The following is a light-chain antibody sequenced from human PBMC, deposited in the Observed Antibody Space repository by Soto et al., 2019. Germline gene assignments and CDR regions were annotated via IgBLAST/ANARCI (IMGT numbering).Light chain of an antibody. V-gene: IGKV4-1*01. J-gene: IGKJ2*01. CDR1: QTVFHSSTSKNH. CDR3: QQFRSAPYT. CDR2: WAS. Sequence: DIVMTQSPDSLAVSLGERATINCNSSQTVFHSSTSKNHLTWYQHKPGQPPKVLIYWASTRESGVPDRFSGSGSGTDFTLTISSLQAEDVAVYYCQQFRSAPYTFGQGTKVEIK.